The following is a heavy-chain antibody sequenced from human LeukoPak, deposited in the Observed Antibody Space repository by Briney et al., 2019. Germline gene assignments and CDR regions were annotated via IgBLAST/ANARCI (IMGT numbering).Heavy chain of an antibody. Sequence: GGSLRLSCAASGFTFSRDGMHWVRQAPGKGLEWVAVIWYDGSKKYYADSVKGRFTISRDNSKNTLYLQMNSLRAEDTAVYYCARLSGSFLDYWGQGTLVTASS. CDR2: IWYDGSKK. CDR1: GFTFSRDG. CDR3: ARLSGSFLDY. D-gene: IGHD1-26*01. J-gene: IGHJ4*02. V-gene: IGHV3-33*01.